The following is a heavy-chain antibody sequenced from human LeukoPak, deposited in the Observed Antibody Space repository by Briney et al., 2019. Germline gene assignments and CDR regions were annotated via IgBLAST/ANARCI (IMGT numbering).Heavy chain of an antibody. V-gene: IGHV4-59*01. CDR3: ARAVLYGDYVNWFDP. Sequence: SETLSLTCTVSGGSISRYYWSWIRQPPGKGLEWIGYIYYSGSTNYNPSLKSRVAISVDTSKNQFSLKLSSVTAADTAVYYCARAVLYGDYVNWFDPWGQGTLVTVSS. CDR1: GGSISRYY. CDR2: IYYSGST. D-gene: IGHD4-17*01. J-gene: IGHJ5*02.